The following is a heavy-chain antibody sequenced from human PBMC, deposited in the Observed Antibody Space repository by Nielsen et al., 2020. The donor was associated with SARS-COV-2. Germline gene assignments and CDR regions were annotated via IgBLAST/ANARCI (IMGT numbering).Heavy chain of an antibody. V-gene: IGHV3-66*01. D-gene: IGHD7-27*01. J-gene: IGHJ6*02. CDR3: VRDNWGRMDV. CDR2: FYTDGST. Sequence: GESLKISCGASGFTISSSFMTWVRQAAGKGLDWVSVFYTDGSTSHADSVKGRFTVSRDNFKNMLFLQMNSLRAEDTGVYYCVRDNWGRMDVWGQGTTVTVSS. CDR1: GFTISSSF.